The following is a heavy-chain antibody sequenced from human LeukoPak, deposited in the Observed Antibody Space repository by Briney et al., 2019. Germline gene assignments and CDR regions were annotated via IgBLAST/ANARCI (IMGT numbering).Heavy chain of an antibody. Sequence: GSSVKVSCKASGGTFNSYAISWVRQAPGQGLEWMGRIIPIFGTANYAQKFQGRVTITTDESTSTAYMELSSLRSEDTAVYYCARDQEWLRFDYWGQGTLVTVSS. CDR2: IIPIFGTA. D-gene: IGHD5-12*01. V-gene: IGHV1-69*05. J-gene: IGHJ4*02. CDR1: GGTFNSYA. CDR3: ARDQEWLRFDY.